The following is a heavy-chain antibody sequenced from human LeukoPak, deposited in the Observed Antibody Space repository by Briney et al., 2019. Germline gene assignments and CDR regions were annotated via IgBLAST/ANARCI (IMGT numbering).Heavy chain of an antibody. Sequence: GGSLRLSCAASGFTFSSYSMNWVRQAPGKGLEWVSSISSGSSYIYYADSVKGRFTISRDNAKNSLYLQMNSLRAEDTAVYYCARDDIAVATCFDYWGQGTLVTVSS. CDR2: ISSGSSYI. V-gene: IGHV3-21*01. D-gene: IGHD6-19*01. CDR3: ARDDIAVATCFDY. CDR1: GFTFSSYS. J-gene: IGHJ4*02.